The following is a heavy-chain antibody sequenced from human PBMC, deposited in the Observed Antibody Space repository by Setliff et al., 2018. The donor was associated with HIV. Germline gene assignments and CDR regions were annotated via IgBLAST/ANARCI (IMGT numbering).Heavy chain of an antibody. Sequence: GGSLRLSCAGSGVTNWMHWVRQAPGKGLEWISYIISNGNTKYYADSVKGRFTISRDNARTSLYLEMSSLRVEDTAVYFCASMWKVGAWGRGTLVTVSS. CDR1: GVTNW. J-gene: IGHJ5*02. V-gene: IGHV3-48*04. CDR2: IISNGNTK. CDR3: ASMWKVGA. D-gene: IGHD1-26*01.